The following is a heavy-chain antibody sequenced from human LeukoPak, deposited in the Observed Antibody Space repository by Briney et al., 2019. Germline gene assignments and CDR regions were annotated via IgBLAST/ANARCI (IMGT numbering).Heavy chain of an antibody. CDR2: IYSGGST. Sequence: PGGSLRLSCAASGFTVSSNYMSWVHQAPGKGLEWVSVIYSGGSTYYADSVKGRFTISRDNSKNTMYLQMNSLRAEDTAVYYCARDRSTNSYAEYFFDYWGQGTLVTVSS. J-gene: IGHJ4*02. V-gene: IGHV3-66*01. D-gene: IGHD5-18*01. CDR3: ARDRSTNSYAEYFFDY. CDR1: GFTVSSNY.